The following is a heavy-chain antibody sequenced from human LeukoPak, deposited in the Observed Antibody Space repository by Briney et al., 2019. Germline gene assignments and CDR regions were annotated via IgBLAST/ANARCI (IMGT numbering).Heavy chain of an antibody. V-gene: IGHV4-59*08. D-gene: IGHD1-26*01. CDR1: GGSISSYY. Sequence: SETLSLTCTVSGGSISSYYWSWIRQPPGKGLEWIGYIYYSGSTNYNPSLKSRVTISVDTSKNQFSLKLSSVTAADTAVYYCVRHSRWGGATNFDYWGQGTLVTVSS. J-gene: IGHJ4*02. CDR3: VRHSRWGGATNFDY. CDR2: IYYSGST.